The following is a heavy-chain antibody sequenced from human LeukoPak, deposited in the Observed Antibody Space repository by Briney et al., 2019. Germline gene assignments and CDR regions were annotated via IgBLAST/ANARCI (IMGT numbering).Heavy chain of an antibody. V-gene: IGHV3-21*01. CDR1: GFTFSSYS. J-gene: IGHJ3*02. CDR3: ARGGYSSSWYEEDDAFDI. D-gene: IGHD6-13*01. CDR2: ISSSSSYI. Sequence: KPGGSLRLSCAASGFTFSSYSMNWVRQAPGKGLERVSSISSSSSYIYYADSVKGRFTISRDNAKNSLYLQMNSLRAEDTAVYYCARGGYSSSWYEEDDAFDIWGQGTMVTVSS.